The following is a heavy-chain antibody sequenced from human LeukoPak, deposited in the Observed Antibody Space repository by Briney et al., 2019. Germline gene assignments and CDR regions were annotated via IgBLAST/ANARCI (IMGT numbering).Heavy chain of an antibody. CDR2: IKHDGSET. CDR3: AKNGGPHGMDV. D-gene: IGHD3-10*01. V-gene: IGHV3-7*02. J-gene: IGHJ6*02. Sequence: GGSLRLSCAASGFTFSNFWMTWVRQAPGRGLEWVANIKHDGSETNYVDSVKGRFTISRDNAKNSLHLQMNSLRAEDTAVYYCAKNGGPHGMDVWGQGTTVTVSS. CDR1: GFTFSNFW.